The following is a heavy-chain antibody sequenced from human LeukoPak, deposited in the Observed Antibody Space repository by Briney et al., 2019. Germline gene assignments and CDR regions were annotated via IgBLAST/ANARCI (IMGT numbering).Heavy chain of an antibody. J-gene: IGHJ4*02. V-gene: IGHV3-30*18. D-gene: IGHD6-13*01. CDR2: ISYDGSNK. Sequence: GGSLRLSCAASGFTFSSYGMHWVRQAPGKGLEWVAVISYDGSNKYYADSVKGRFTISRDNSKNTLYLQMNSLRADDTAVYYCAKDGQKAAWDYWGQGTLVTVSS. CDR3: AKDGQKAAWDY. CDR1: GFTFSSYG.